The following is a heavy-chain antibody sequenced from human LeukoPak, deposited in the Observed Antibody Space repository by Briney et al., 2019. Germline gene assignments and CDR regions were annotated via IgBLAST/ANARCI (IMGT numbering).Heavy chain of an antibody. D-gene: IGHD2-15*01. Sequence: GASVKVSCKASGYTFPGYYMHWVRQAPGQGLEWMGWINPNSGGTNYAQKFQGRVTMTRDTSISAAYMELSRLRSDDTAVYYCAIPYPYCSGGSCYSAWGQGTLVTVSS. CDR3: AIPYPYCSGGSCYSA. J-gene: IGHJ5*02. CDR2: INPNSGGT. V-gene: IGHV1-2*02. CDR1: GYTFPGYY.